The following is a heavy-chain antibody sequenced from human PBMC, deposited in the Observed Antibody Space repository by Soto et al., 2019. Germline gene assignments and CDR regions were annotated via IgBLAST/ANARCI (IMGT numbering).Heavy chain of an antibody. J-gene: IGHJ4*02. CDR2: ISAHNGNT. CDR3: ARGRYISSWYSLDY. D-gene: IGHD6-13*01. V-gene: IGHV1-18*04. CDR1: GYTFTIYG. Sequence: ASVKVSCKASGYTFTIYGISCVLQAHLPGLEWMGWISAHNGNTDYAQKFQGRVTMTTDTSTSTASMELRSLRSDDTAVYYCARGRYISSWYSLDYWGQGTLVTVS.